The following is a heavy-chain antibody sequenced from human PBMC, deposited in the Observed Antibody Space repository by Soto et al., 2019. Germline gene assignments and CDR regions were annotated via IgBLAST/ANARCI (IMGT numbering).Heavy chain of an antibody. D-gene: IGHD2-15*01. CDR2: INTDGSST. Sequence: EVQLVESGGGLVQPGGSLRLSCAASGFTISSYWMHWVRQAPGKGLVWVSRINTDGSSTSYADSVKGRFTMSRDNAKNTVYLQMNSLRAEDTAVYYCTRRLSVVGTSSGGYWGQGTLVPVSS. CDR1: GFTISSYW. CDR3: TRRLSVVGTSSGGY. V-gene: IGHV3-74*01. J-gene: IGHJ4*02.